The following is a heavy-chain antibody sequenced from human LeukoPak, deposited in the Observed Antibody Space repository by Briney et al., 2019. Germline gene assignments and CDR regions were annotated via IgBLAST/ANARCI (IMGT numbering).Heavy chain of an antibody. Sequence: GGSLRLSCAASGFTFSSYSMNWVRQAPGKGLEWVSSISSSSTYIYYADSVKGRFTISRDNAKNSLYLQMNSLRAEDTAVYYCAREAVARNYYYYYGMDVWGKGTTVTVSS. CDR1: GFTFSSYS. D-gene: IGHD6-19*01. V-gene: IGHV3-21*01. CDR2: ISSSSTYI. CDR3: AREAVARNYYYYYGMDV. J-gene: IGHJ6*04.